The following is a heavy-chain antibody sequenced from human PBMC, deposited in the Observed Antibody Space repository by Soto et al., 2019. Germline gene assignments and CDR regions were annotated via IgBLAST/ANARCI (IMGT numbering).Heavy chain of an antibody. Sequence: QITLKESGPTLVKPTQTLTLTCPFSGFSLSTSGVGVGWLRQPPGPALEWLAPISWADAKRYSPSLKSRLTITKDTSKNQVVLTMTNMDPVDTATYYCAHYYHNWNDVRDYWFDPWGQGTLVTVSS. D-gene: IGHD1-20*01. CDR2: ISWADAK. J-gene: IGHJ5*02. CDR3: AHYYHNWNDVRDYWFDP. V-gene: IGHV2-5*02. CDR1: GFSLSTSGVG.